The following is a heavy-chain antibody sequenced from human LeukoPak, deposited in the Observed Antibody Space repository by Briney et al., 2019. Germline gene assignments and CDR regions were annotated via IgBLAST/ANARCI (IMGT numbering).Heavy chain of an antibody. CDR3: ASQFYASETYYAYFDY. J-gene: IGHJ4*02. Sequence: ASVKVSCKASGYTFTDYYMHWVRQAPGQGLEWMGWINPNSGGTNYAQKSQGRVTMSRDTSINTVYVELSSLRSDDTAVFYCASQFYASETYYAYFDYWGQGTLVTVSS. D-gene: IGHD3-10*01. CDR1: GYTFTDYY. V-gene: IGHV1-2*02. CDR2: INPNSGGT.